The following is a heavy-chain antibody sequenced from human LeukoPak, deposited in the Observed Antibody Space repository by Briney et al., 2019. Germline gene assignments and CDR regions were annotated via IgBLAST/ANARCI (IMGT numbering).Heavy chain of an antibody. CDR1: GDSISSGAYY. CDR2: IGYTGDT. D-gene: IGHD3-16*01. J-gene: IGHJ4*02. CDR3: ARGGSGLDY. V-gene: IGHV4-31*03. Sequence: SQTLSLTCTVSGDSISSGAYYWSWVRQLPEKGLDWIGYIGYTGDTYYNPSLRSRATISKDTSKTQFFLRLNSLTAADTAVYYCARGGSGLDYWGQGTLVTVSS.